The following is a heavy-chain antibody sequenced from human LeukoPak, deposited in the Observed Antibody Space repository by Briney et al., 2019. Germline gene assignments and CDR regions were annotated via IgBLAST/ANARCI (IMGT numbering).Heavy chain of an antibody. V-gene: IGHV3-7*05. CDR2: IKRDGGEK. D-gene: IGHD2-21*01. J-gene: IGHJ4*02. CDR3: AREGHSGDYFDY. Sequence: GGSLRLSCVVPGFTFSSYWMSWVRQAPGKGLEWVANIKRDGGEKYYVDSVKGRFTISRDNAKKSLYLQMNSLRAEDTAVYYCAREGHSGDYFDYWGQGTLVTVSS. CDR1: GFTFSSYW.